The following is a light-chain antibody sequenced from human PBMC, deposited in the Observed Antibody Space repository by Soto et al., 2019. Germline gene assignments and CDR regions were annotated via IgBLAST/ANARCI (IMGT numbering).Light chain of an antibody. J-gene: IGKJ4*01. CDR2: AAS. CDR3: QKYNSAPSLT. V-gene: IGKV1-27*01. Sequence: DIQLTQSPSSLSASVGDRVTITCRASQGISNFLAWYQQRPGKVPKVLIYAASTLQSGVPSRFSGSRSGTDFTLTISSLQPEDVATYYCQKYNSAPSLTFGGGTKVEIK. CDR1: QGISNF.